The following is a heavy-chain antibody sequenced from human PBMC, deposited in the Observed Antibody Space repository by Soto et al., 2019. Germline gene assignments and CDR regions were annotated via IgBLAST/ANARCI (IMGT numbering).Heavy chain of an antibody. Sequence: QVQLVQSGAEVKKPGSSVKVSCKASGGTFSSYAISWVRQAPGQGIEWMGGIIPIFGTANYAQKFQGRVTITADESTSTAYMELSSLRSEDTAVYYCEREAAAAGRWFDPWGQGTLVTVSS. D-gene: IGHD6-13*01. CDR1: GGTFSSYA. V-gene: IGHV1-69*12. CDR2: IIPIFGTA. J-gene: IGHJ5*02. CDR3: EREAAAAGRWFDP.